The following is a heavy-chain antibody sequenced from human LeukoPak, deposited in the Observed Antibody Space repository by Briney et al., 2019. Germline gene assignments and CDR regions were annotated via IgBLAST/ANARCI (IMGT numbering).Heavy chain of an antibody. D-gene: IGHD3-10*01. CDR3: AREASLVRGIFITRYGLDV. CDR1: GGSVSSGTYY. V-gene: IGHV4-61*01. CDR2: ISYNENT. J-gene: IGHJ6*04. Sequence: TSETLSLTCTVSGGSVSSGTYYWTWIRQPPGKGLEWIAYISYNENTNYNPSPKSRLTISLDTSSNQFSLRLSSVTAADTAVYYCAREASLVRGIFITRYGLDVWGKGTTVTVSS.